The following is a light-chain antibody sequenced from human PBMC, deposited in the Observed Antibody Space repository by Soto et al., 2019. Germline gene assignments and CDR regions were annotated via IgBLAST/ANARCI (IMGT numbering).Light chain of an antibody. CDR1: QSISSW. CDR2: EAS. J-gene: IGKJ1*01. V-gene: IGKV1-5*03. Sequence: MSQSPATLSGYLGDRATIPCGASQSISSWLAWYQQKPGKAPKLLIYEASTLKSGVPSRFSGSGSGTEFTLTISSLQPDDFATYYCQHYNSYSEAFGQGTNVDIK. CDR3: QHYNSYSEA.